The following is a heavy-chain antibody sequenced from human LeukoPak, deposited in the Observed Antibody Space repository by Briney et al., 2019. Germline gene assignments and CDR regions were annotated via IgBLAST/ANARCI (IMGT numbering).Heavy chain of an antibody. J-gene: IGHJ4*02. V-gene: IGHV3-7*04. CDR2: IKQDGSEK. CDR1: GFTFSSYW. CDR3: ARGGLITYYDSSGDYFDY. Sequence: PGGSLRLSCAASGFTFSSYWMSWVRQAPGKGLEWVANIKQDGSEKYYVDPVKGRFTISRDNAKNSLYLQMNSLRAEDTAVYYCARGGLITYYDSSGDYFDYWGQGTLVTVSS. D-gene: IGHD3-22*01.